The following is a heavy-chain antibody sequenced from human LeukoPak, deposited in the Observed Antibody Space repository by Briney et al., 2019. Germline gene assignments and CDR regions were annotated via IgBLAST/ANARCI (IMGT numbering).Heavy chain of an antibody. CDR2: INYSGST. J-gene: IGHJ4*02. V-gene: IGHV4-39*01. CDR1: GVSVSSTTYY. CDR3: ARYVVYGSGKYYFDY. D-gene: IGHD3-10*01. Sequence: SETLSLTCTVSGVSVSSTTYYWSWIRQPPGKGLEWIASINYSGSTFYNPSLKSRVTISVDTSENQFSLKLSSVTAADTAVYYCARYVVYGSGKYYFDYWGQGTLVTVSS.